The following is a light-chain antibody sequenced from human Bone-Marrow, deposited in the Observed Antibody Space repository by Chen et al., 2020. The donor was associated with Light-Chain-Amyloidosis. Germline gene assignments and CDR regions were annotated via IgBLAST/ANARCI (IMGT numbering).Light chain of an antibody. CDR1: RRDVGGYDS. CDR3: CSYAGIYWV. CDR2: DVS. Sequence: HSLLTQHRSVSVSPRQSVTISCPGTRRDVGGYDSVSWYQQYPGKAPKLMIYDVSKRPSGVPDRFSASKSGNTASLTISGLQAEDEADYYCCSYAGIYWVFGGGTKLTVL. J-gene: IGLJ3*02. V-gene: IGLV2-11*01.